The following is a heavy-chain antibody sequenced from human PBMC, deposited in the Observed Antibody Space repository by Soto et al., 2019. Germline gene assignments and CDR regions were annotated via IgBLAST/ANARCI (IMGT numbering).Heavy chain of an antibody. V-gene: IGHV4-31*03. D-gene: IGHD1-1*01. CDR2: IDRSGST. CDR3: AGDSGGNSENYYGLDV. Sequence: QVQLQESGPGLVKPSQTLSLSCNVYGVSVSSGDYYWSWIRQHAGGGLEWIGYIDRSGSTYYRPSLRGRVIMSVDTSTNQISLRLLSVTAADTAMYYCAGDSGGNSENYYGLDVWGHGTTVTVSS. CDR1: GVSVSSGDYY. J-gene: IGHJ6*02.